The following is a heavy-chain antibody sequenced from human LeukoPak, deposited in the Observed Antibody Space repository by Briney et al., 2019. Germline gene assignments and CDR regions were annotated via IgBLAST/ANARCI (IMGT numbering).Heavy chain of an antibody. J-gene: IGHJ3*02. D-gene: IGHD6-13*01. Sequence: GRSLRLSCAASGFTFNSYGMHWVRQAPGKGLEWVAVIWYDGSNKYYADSVKGRFTISRDNSKNTVYLQMNSLRAEDTAVYYCARPSPKTAAGMSDAFDIWGQGTMVTVSS. CDR1: GFTFNSYG. CDR2: IWYDGSNK. V-gene: IGHV3-33*01. CDR3: ARPSPKTAAGMSDAFDI.